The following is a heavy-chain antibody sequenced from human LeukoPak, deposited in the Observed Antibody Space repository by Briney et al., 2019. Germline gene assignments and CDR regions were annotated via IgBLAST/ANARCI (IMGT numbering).Heavy chain of an antibody. CDR3: ARSPNYKGYFDY. J-gene: IGHJ4*02. D-gene: IGHD3-10*01. Sequence: GGSLRLSCAASGFIFSSYEMNWVRQAPGKGLEWVSYISSFSSTIYYADSVMGRFTISRDNAKNSLYLQMNSLGAEDTAVYYCARSPNYKGYFDYWGQGTLVTVSS. CDR1: GFIFSSYE. CDR2: ISSFSSTI. V-gene: IGHV3-48*03.